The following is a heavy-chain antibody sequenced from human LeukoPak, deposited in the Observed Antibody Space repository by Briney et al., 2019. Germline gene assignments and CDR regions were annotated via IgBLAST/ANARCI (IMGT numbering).Heavy chain of an antibody. CDR2: INTNTGNP. Sequence: ASVKVSCKASGYTFTSYAMNWVRQAPGQGLEWMGWINTNTGNPTYAQGFTGRFVFSLDTSVSTAYLQTSRLKAEDTAEYYCARVGYGDYFDYWGQGTLVTVSS. D-gene: IGHD4-17*01. J-gene: IGHJ4*02. CDR1: GYTFTSYA. CDR3: ARVGYGDYFDY. V-gene: IGHV7-4-1*02.